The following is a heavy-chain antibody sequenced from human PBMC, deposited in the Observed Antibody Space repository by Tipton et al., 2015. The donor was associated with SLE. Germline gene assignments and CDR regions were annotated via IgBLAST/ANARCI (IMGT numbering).Heavy chain of an antibody. J-gene: IGHJ4*02. V-gene: IGHV4-34*01. CDR1: GGSFSGYY. Sequence: AGLVKPSETLSLTCAVYGGSFSGYYWSWIRQPPGKGLEWIGEINHSGTTNYNPSLKSRVTISVDTSKNQFSLKVSSVTAADTAVYYCARVADSSGYYDYWGQGTLVTVSS. CDR2: INHSGTT. D-gene: IGHD3-22*01. CDR3: ARVADSSGYYDY.